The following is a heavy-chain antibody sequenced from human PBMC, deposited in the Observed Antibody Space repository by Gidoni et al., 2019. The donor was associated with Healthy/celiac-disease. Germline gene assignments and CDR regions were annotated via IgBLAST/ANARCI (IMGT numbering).Heavy chain of an antibody. CDR2: IWYDGSNK. Sequence: QVQLVESGGGVVQPGRSRRLSCAASGFTFSSYGMHWVRQAPGKGLEWVAVIWYDGSNKYYADSVKGRFTISRDNSKNTLYLQMNSLRAEDTAVYYCARARIGSWYYFDYWGQGTLVTVSS. CDR1: GFTFSSYG. CDR3: ARARIGSWYYFDY. V-gene: IGHV3-33*01. J-gene: IGHJ4*02. D-gene: IGHD6-13*01.